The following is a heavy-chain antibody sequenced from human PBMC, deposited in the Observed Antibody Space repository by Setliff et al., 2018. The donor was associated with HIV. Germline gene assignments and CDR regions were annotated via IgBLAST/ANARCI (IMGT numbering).Heavy chain of an antibody. CDR2: IWHDGSKK. J-gene: IGHJ4*02. V-gene: IGHV3-30*02. Sequence: PGGSLRLSCVASGFSFSSYGMHWVRQAPGKGLEWVAIIWHDGSKKYYADSVRGRFTISRDNSKNTVYLQMNSLRAEDTAVYYCGKDRTDVAATIANYWGQGTLVTVSS. D-gene: IGHD5-12*01. CDR1: GFSFSSYG. CDR3: GKDRTDVAATIANY.